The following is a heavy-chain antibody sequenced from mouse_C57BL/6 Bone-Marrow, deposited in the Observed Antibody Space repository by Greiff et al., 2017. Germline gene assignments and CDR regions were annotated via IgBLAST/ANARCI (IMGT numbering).Heavy chain of an antibody. CDR1: GYTFTSYW. Sequence: EVQLQQSGAELVRPGASVKLSCTASGYTFTSYWMHWVKQRPGQGLEWIGAIYPGNSDTSYNQKFKGKAKLTAVTSASTAYMELSSLTNEDSAVYYCTRGAYAMDYWGQGTSVTVSS. J-gene: IGHJ4*01. V-gene: IGHV1-5*01. CDR3: TRGAYAMDY. CDR2: IYPGNSDT.